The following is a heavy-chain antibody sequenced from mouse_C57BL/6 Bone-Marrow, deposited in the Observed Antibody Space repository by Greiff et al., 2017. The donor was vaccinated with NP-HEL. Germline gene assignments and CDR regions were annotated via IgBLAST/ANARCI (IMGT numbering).Heavy chain of an antibody. CDR2: ISNLAYSI. V-gene: IGHV5-15*01. CDR3: ERHSLCYAMDY. J-gene: IGHJ4*01. D-gene: IGHD1-1*02. Sequence: EVQVVESGGGLVQPGGSLKLSCAASGFTFSDYGMAWVRQAPRKGPEWVAFISNLAYSIYYDDNVTGRFTFPRENAKNTLYLEMSSLRSEDTAMYYCERHSLCYAMDYGGQGTSVTVSS. CDR1: GFTFSDYG.